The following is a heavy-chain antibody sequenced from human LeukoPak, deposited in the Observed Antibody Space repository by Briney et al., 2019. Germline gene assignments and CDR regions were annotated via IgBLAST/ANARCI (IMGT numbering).Heavy chain of an antibody. J-gene: IGHJ6*02. CDR1: GFTFSSYS. D-gene: IGHD3-3*01. Sequence: GGSLRLSCAASGFTFSSYSMNWVRQAPGKGLEWVSSISSSSSYIYYADSVEGRFTISRDNAKNSLYLQMNSLRAEDTAVYYCARAAHYDFWSGYYRNYGMDVWGQGTTVTVSS. V-gene: IGHV3-21*01. CDR2: ISSSSSYI. CDR3: ARAAHYDFWSGYYRNYGMDV.